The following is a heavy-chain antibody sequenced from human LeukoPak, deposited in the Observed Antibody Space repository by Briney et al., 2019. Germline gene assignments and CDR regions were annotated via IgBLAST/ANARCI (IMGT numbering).Heavy chain of an antibody. D-gene: IGHD3-10*01. Sequence: GGSLRLSCAASGFTFSGSAMHWVRQASGKGLEWVGRIRSKANSYATAYAASVKGRFTISRDDSKNTAYLQMNSLKTDDTAVYYCTSQCMVRGVTPVLCWGQGTLVSVSS. J-gene: IGHJ4*02. CDR2: IRSKANSYAT. CDR1: GFTFSGSA. V-gene: IGHV3-73*01. CDR3: TSQCMVRGVTPVLC.